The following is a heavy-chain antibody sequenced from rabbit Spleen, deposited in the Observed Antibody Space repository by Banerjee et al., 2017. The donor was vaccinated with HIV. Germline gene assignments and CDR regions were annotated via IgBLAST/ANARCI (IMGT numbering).Heavy chain of an antibody. V-gene: IGHV1S45*01. J-gene: IGHJ4*01. CDR1: GFSFSSNW. D-gene: IGHD7-1*01. Sequence: QEQVVESGGGLVKPGASLTLTCTASGFSFSSNWICWVRQAPGKGLEWIACIDTNDGDTDYANWPKGRFTISKTSSTTVTLQMTSLTAADTATYSCARGSIYSIATYFNLWGPGTLVTVS. CDR2: IDTNDGDT. CDR3: ARGSIYSIATYFNL.